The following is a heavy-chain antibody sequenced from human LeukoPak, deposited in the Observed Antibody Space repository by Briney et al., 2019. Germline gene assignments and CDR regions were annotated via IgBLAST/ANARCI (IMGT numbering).Heavy chain of an antibody. CDR2: IYYSGST. CDR3: ARNRYYYGSGNYGVPNWFDP. D-gene: IGHD3-10*01. J-gene: IGHJ5*02. CDR1: GDSISTSSYY. V-gene: IGHV4-39*01. Sequence: SETLSLTCSVSGDSISTSSYYWGWIRQPPGKGLEWIGTIYYSGSTYYNPSLTSRVTISVDTSKNQFSLKLSSVTAADTAVYYCARNRYYYGSGNYGVPNWFDPWGQGTLVTVSS.